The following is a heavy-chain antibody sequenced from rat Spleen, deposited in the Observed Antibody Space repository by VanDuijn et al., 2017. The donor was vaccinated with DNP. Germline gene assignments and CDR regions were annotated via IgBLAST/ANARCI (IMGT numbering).Heavy chain of an antibody. V-gene: IGHV1-43*01. J-gene: IGHJ3*01. CDR2: INTGSGGT. CDR3: ARSTYHGSDY. D-gene: IGHD1-9*01. Sequence: QVQLRQSGAEPAKPGSSVKISCKASGYTFTTYYISWIKQTTGQGLDYIGYINTGSGGTNYNEKFRGKATLTVDTSSSTAFMQLSSLTPDDSAVYYCARSTYHGSDYWGQGTLVTVSS. CDR1: GYTFTTYY.